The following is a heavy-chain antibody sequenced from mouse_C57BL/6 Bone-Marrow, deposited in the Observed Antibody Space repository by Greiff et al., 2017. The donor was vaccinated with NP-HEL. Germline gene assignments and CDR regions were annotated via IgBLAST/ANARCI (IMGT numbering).Heavy chain of an antibody. CDR3: AGDGYGYGFAY. D-gene: IGHD2-2*01. CDR1: GFPITSGYY. CDR2: ITHSGET. Sequence: QVQLKESGPGLVKPSQSLFLTCSITGFPITSGYYWIWIRQSPGKPLEWMGYITHSGETFYNPSLQSPISITRETSKNQFFLQLNSVTTEDTAMYYCAGDGYGYGFAYWGQGTLVTVSA. V-gene: IGHV12-3*01. J-gene: IGHJ3*01.